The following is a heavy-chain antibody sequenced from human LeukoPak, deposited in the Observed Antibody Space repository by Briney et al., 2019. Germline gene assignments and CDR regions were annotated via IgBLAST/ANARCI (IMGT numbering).Heavy chain of an antibody. J-gene: IGHJ4*02. CDR3: ARDLGTVYSSDWDY. Sequence: GASVKVSCKASGGTFSSYAISWVRQAPGQGLEWMGRIIPILGIANYAQKFQGRVTITADKSTSTAYMELSSLRSEGTAVYYCARDLGTVYSSDWDYWGQGTLVTVSS. D-gene: IGHD6-19*01. CDR2: IIPILGIA. V-gene: IGHV1-69*04. CDR1: GGTFSSYA.